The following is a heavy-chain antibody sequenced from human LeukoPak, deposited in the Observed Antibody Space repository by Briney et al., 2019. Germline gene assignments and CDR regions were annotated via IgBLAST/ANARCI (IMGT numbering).Heavy chain of an antibody. D-gene: IGHD6-6*01. Sequence: SETLSLTCTVSGGSISSSSYYWGWIRQPPGKGLEWIGSIYYSGSTYYNPSLKSRVTISVDTSKNQFSLKLSSVTAADTAVYYCARPTPQEYSSSYYFDYWGQGTLVTVSS. CDR2: IYYSGST. V-gene: IGHV4-39*01. CDR1: GGSISSSSYY. CDR3: ARPTPQEYSSSYYFDY. J-gene: IGHJ4*02.